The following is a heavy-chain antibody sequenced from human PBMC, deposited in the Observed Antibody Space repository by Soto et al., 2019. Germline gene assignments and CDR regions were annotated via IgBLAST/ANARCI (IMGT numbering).Heavy chain of an antibody. V-gene: IGHV4-34*01. J-gene: IGHJ4*02. CDR2: IDSYGDT. CDR3: ARGRYDCTWGSLRNYFDY. CDR1: GGSFSGFH. Sequence: SETLSLTCDVIGGSFSGFHWTWIRQPPGGGLEWIGEIDSYGDTNYNPSLRGRVTISLDLSNSQFSLSLRSVTAADTAVYYCARGRYDCTWGSLRNYFDYWGQGTPVTVSS. D-gene: IGHD3-16*01.